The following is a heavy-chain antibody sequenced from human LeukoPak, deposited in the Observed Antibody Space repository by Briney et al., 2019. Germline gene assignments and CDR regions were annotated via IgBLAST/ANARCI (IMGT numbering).Heavy chain of an antibody. V-gene: IGHV1-2*06. CDR2: INPNSGGT. CDR1: GYTFTGYY. Sequence: ASVKVSCKASGYTFTGYYMHWVRQAPGQGLEWMGRINPNSGGTNYAQKLQGRVTMTTDTSTSTAYMELRSLGSDDTAVYYCAREPSPSGAWLFLDYWGQGTLVTVSS. D-gene: IGHD3-22*01. J-gene: IGHJ4*02. CDR3: AREPSPSGAWLFLDY.